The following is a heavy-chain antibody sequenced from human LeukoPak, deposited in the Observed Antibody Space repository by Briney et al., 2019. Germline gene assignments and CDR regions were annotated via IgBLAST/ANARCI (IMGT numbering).Heavy chain of an antibody. CDR3: TRGHYGDPDICDY. V-gene: IGHV4-4*07. Sequence: SETLSLTCTVSGGSISSYYWSWIRQPAGKGLEWIGRIYTSGSANYNPSLKSRVTMSVDTSNNQFSQKLSSVAAADAAVYYCTRGHYGDPDICDYWGQGTLVTVSS. D-gene: IGHD4-17*01. J-gene: IGHJ4*02. CDR2: IYTSGSA. CDR1: GGSISSYY.